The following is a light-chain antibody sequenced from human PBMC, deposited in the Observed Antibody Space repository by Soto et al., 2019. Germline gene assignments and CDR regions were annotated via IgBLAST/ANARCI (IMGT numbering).Light chain of an antibody. CDR1: QSVSSSH. CDR2: GAS. J-gene: IGKJ4*01. V-gene: IGKV3-20*01. CDR3: QQYGSSPPLT. Sequence: ILLTQSPGTLSLSPGERATLSCMSSQSVSSSHLAWYQQKPGQAPRLLIYGASSRATGIPDRFSGSGSGTDFTLTISRLEPEDFVVYYCQQYGSSPPLTFGGGTKVDIK.